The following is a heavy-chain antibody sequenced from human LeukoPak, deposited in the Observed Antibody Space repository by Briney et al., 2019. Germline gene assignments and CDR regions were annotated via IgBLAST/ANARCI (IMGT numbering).Heavy chain of an antibody. Sequence: PGGSVRLSCAASGFTFSSYAMSWVRQAPGKGLVWVSQINSDGSRTNYADSVKGRFTISRDNAKNTLYLQMNSLRAEDTAVYYCARGKTVPLEHWGQGTLVTVSS. CDR1: GFTFSSYA. CDR2: INSDGSRT. CDR3: ARGKTVPLEH. D-gene: IGHD2-2*01. V-gene: IGHV3-74*01. J-gene: IGHJ1*01.